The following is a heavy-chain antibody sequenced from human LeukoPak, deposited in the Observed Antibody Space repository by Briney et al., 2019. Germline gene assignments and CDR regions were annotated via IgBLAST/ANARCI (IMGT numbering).Heavy chain of an antibody. CDR1: GFTFTNHV. Sequence: GGSLRLSCAASGFTFTNHVITWVRQAPGKGLEWVSGISVSGAGTFYAESVKGRFTISRDNSKTTLSLQMNSLGAEDTAIYYCAKVDPASVTGGVFYYYYMDVWGKGTTVTVSS. CDR3: AKVDPASVTGGVFYYYYMDV. V-gene: IGHV3-23*01. D-gene: IGHD2-21*02. CDR2: ISVSGAGT. J-gene: IGHJ6*03.